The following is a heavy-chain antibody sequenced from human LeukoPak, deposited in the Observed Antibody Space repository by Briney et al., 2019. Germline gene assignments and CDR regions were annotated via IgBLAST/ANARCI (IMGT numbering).Heavy chain of an antibody. CDR3: ARGKYGDYRWGAFDI. D-gene: IGHD4-17*01. J-gene: IGHJ3*02. CDR2: IYHSGST. Sequence: SETLSLACTVSGYSISSGYYWGWIRQPPGKGLEWIGSIYHSGSTYYNPSLKSRVTISVDASKNQFSLKLSSVTAADTAVYYCARGKYGDYRWGAFDIWGQGTMVTVSS. CDR1: GYSISSGYY. V-gene: IGHV4-38-2*02.